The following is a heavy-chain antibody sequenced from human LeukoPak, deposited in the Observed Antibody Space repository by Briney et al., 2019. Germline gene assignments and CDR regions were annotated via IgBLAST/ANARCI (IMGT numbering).Heavy chain of an antibody. CDR2: IRYDGSNK. V-gene: IGHV3-30*02. D-gene: IGHD3-10*01. Sequence: PGGSLRLSCAASGFTFSSYGMHWVRQAPGKGLEWVAFIRYDGSNKYYADSVKGRFTISRDNSKNTLYLQMNSLRAEDTAVYYCAKARYYGSGSFLFDPWGQGTLVTASS. CDR1: GFTFSSYG. CDR3: AKARYYGSGSFLFDP. J-gene: IGHJ5*02.